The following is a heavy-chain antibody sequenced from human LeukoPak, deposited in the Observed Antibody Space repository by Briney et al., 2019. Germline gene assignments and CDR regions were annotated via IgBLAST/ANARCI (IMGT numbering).Heavy chain of an antibody. Sequence: GGSLRLSCAASGFTFSSYSMNWVRQAPGKGLEWISYISSSSSTIYYADSVRGRFTISRDNAKNSLYLQMNSLRAADTAVYYCARDFSSSWYWYFDLWGRGTLVTVSS. CDR2: ISSSSSTI. CDR1: GFTFSSYS. J-gene: IGHJ2*01. D-gene: IGHD6-13*01. V-gene: IGHV3-48*01. CDR3: ARDFSSSWYWYFDL.